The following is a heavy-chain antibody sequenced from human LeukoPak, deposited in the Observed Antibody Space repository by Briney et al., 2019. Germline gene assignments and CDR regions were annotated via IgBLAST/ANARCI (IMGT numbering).Heavy chain of an antibody. CDR2: ISSNGGST. CDR1: GFTFSSYA. CDR3: VKGGIVATIKKGGNFDY. D-gene: IGHD5-12*01. V-gene: IGHV3-64D*06. J-gene: IGHJ4*02. Sequence: PGGSLRLSCSASGFTFSSYAMHWVRQAPGKGLEYVSAISSNGGSTYYADSVKGRFTISRDNSKNTLYLQMSSLRAEDTAVYYCVKGGIVATIKKGGNFDYWGQGTLVTVSS.